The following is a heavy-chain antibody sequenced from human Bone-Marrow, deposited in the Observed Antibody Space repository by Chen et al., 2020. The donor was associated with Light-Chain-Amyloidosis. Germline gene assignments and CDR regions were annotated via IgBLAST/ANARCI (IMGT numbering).Heavy chain of an antibody. CDR2: INPISGSA. Sequence: QVQLVQSGAEVKKPGASVKISCKASGYIFTKYYMHWVRQATGEGFEWMGIINPISGSASYAEKFEGRVTMTRDTSTSTFYMELSSLKSEDTAVYYCARMMTTVTTTDYWGQGALVTVSS. V-gene: IGHV1-46*01. CDR3: ARMMTTVTTTDY. CDR1: GYIFTKYY. D-gene: IGHD4-17*01. J-gene: IGHJ4*02.